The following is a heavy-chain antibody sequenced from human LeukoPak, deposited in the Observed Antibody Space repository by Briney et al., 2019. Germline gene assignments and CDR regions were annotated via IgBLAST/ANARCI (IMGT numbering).Heavy chain of an antibody. Sequence: ASVKVSCKASGYTFTSYYMHWVRQAPGQGLEWMGWINPNSGGTNYAQKFQGRVTMTRDTSISTAYMELSRLRSDDTAVYYCARVIAVNYYYYGRDVWGQGTTVTVSS. V-gene: IGHV1-2*02. CDR2: INPNSGGT. D-gene: IGHD6-19*01. CDR3: ARVIAVNYYYYGRDV. J-gene: IGHJ6*02. CDR1: GYTFTSYY.